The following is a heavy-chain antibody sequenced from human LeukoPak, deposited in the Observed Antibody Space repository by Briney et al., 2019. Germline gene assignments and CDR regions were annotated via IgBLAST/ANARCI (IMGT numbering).Heavy chain of an antibody. CDR3: STAVNGSYFD. CDR2: IKSNPDGGTA. J-gene: IGHJ1*01. D-gene: IGHD1-26*01. CDR1: GFTFTYAW. Sequence: GGSLRLSCAASGFTFTYAWMTWVRQAPGKGLKGVGRIKSNPDGGTADYAAPVKGRFTISRDDSRNTLYLQMNNLEIDDTAVYFCSTAVNGSYFDWGQGTLVIVSS. V-gene: IGHV3-15*01.